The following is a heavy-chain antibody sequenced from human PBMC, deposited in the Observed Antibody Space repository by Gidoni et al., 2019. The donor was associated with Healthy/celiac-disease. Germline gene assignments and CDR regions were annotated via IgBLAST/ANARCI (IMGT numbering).Heavy chain of an antibody. J-gene: IGHJ4*02. CDR1: GFTFGVYA. Sequence: VKLVESGGGLVQPGRSLRLSCTASGFTFGVYAMSWVRQAPGKGLEWVGFIRSKAYGGTTEYAESVKCRFTSSRHDSKSIDYRQINSLKTEDTAVYYCTRETITYFDYWDQGTLVTVSS. V-gene: IGHV3-49*04. CDR2: IRSKAYGGTT. CDR3: TRETITYFDY.